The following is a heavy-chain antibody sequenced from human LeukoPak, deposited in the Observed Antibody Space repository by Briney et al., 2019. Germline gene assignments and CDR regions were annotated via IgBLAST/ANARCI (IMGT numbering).Heavy chain of an antibody. D-gene: IGHD3-10*01. CDR3: ARVITMVRGVIPELVFDY. CDR2: ISSGSTM. V-gene: IGHV3-48*03. J-gene: IGHJ4*02. CDR1: GFTFSSYE. Sequence: PGGSLRLSCAASGFTFSSYEMNWVRQAPGKGLEWVSYISSGSTMYYADSVKGRFTISRDNAKNSLYLQMNSLRAEDTAVYYCARVITMVRGVIPELVFDYWGQGTLVTVSS.